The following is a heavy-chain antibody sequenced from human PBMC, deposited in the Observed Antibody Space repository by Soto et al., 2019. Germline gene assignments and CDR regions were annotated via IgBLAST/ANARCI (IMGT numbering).Heavy chain of an antibody. CDR1: GFTFSSYS. CDR3: AREIVVVVAARKQKKLGPNYYYYMDV. V-gene: IGHV3-21*01. Sequence: GGSLRLSCAASGFTFSSYSMNWVRQAPGKGLEWVSSISSSSSYIYYADSVKGRFTISRDNAKNSLYLQMNSLRAEDTAVYYCAREIVVVVAARKQKKLGPNYYYYMDVWGKGTTVTVSS. J-gene: IGHJ6*03. D-gene: IGHD2-15*01. CDR2: ISSSSSYI.